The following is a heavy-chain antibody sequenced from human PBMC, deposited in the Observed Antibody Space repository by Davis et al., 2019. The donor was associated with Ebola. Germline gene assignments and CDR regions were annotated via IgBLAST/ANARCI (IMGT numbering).Heavy chain of an antibody. D-gene: IGHD5-24*01. CDR2: IRSKANSYAT. CDR3: IPTRRDGASRYYYGMDV. J-gene: IGHJ6*02. CDR1: GFTFSGSA. Sequence: PGGSLRLSCAASGFTFSGSAMHWVRQASGKGLEWVGCIRSKANSYATAYAASVKGRYTISRDDSKNTAYLQMNSLKTEDTAVYYCIPTRRDGASRYYYGMDVWGQGTTVTVSS. V-gene: IGHV3-73*01.